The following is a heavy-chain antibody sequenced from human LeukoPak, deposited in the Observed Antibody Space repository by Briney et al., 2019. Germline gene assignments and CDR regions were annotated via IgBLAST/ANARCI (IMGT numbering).Heavy chain of an antibody. CDR3: AREGGSAARSDY. CDR2: IKQDGSET. CDR1: GLSFSNYW. J-gene: IGHJ4*02. D-gene: IGHD6-6*01. V-gene: IGHV3-7*01. Sequence: GGSLRLSCVVSGLSFSNYWMDWVRQAPGKGLEWVAFIKQDGSETSYVDSVKGRFTISRDNAENSLYLQLNSLRAEDAAVYYCAREGGSAARSDYWGQGTLVTVSS.